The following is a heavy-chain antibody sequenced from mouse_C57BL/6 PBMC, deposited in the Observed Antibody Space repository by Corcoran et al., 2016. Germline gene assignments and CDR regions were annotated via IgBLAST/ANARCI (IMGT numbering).Heavy chain of an antibody. J-gene: IGHJ2*01. CDR2: IDPRDGST. CDR1: GYTFTSYD. V-gene: IGHV1-85*01. Sequence: QVQLQQSGPELVKPGASVKLSCKASGYTFTSYDINWVKERPGQGLERIGWIDPRDGSTKYNEKFKGKATLTVDTSSSTAYMELHSLTSEDSAVYFCARKGIDYAVFDYWGQGTTLTVSS. CDR3: ARKGIDYAVFDY. D-gene: IGHD2-4*01.